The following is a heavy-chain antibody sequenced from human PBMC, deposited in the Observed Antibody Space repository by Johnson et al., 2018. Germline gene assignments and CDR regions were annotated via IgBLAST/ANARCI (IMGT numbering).Heavy chain of an antibody. CDR1: GSIFSGYV. J-gene: IGHJ3*02. CDR2: KSHDGISK. D-gene: IGHD1-26*01. Sequence: QVQLVESGGGVVQPGRSLRLSCAASGSIFSGYVMHWVRQAPGKGLEWVALKSHDGISKQYGDSVKDRFTISRDDSKNTLFLEMNSLRVEDTAVYYCAREGYSGGRAGIFDMWGKGTMVTVSS. CDR3: AREGYSGGRAGIFDM. V-gene: IGHV3-30*03.